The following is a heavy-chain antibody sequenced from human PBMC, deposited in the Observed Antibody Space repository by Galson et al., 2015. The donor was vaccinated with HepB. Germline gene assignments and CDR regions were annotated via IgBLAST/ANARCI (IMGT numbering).Heavy chain of an antibody. V-gene: IGHV3-49*04. J-gene: IGHJ4*02. CDR2: IRSKTHGGTT. CDR1: GFTFGDYA. CDR3: TRHLAVAATYYDY. D-gene: IGHD2-15*01. Sequence: SLRLSCAASGFTFGDYAMGWVRQAPGKGLEWVGFIRSKTHGGTTEYAASVRGRFTISRDDSESIAYLQMNSLKTEDTAVYYCTRHLAVAATYYDYWGQGTLVTVSS.